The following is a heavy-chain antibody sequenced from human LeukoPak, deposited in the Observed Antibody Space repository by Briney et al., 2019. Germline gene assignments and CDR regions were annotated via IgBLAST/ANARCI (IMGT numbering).Heavy chain of an antibody. J-gene: IGHJ2*01. CDR3: AKNNDYGGSYWYFDL. CDR2: ISGSGGGT. CDR1: GFTFSSYA. V-gene: IGHV3-23*01. D-gene: IGHD4-23*01. Sequence: GGSLRLSCAASGFTFSSYAMSWVRQAPGKGLEWVSAISGSGGGTYYADSVKGRFTISRDNSKNTLYLQMSSLRDEDTAVYYCAKNNDYGGSYWYFDLWGRGTLVTVSS.